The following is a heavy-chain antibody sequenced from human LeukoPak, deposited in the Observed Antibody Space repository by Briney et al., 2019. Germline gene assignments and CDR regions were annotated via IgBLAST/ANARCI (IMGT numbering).Heavy chain of an antibody. CDR3: ARGVLGPYYFDL. CDR2: IHYTGAT. Sequence: SETLSLTCAVYGGSFRGYYWSWIRQPPGKGLEWIGEIHYTGATNYKPSLKSRVTISGDPSKNQFSLRVSSVTAADTAVYYCARGVLGPYYFDLWGRGTLVTVSS. D-gene: IGHD7-27*01. V-gene: IGHV4-34*01. CDR1: GGSFRGYY. J-gene: IGHJ2*01.